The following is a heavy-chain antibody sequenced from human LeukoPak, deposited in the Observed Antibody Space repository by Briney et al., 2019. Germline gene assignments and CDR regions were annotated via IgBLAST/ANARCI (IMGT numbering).Heavy chain of an antibody. V-gene: IGHV3-30*04. CDR2: ISYDGSNK. D-gene: IGHD6-19*01. Sequence: GGSLRLSCAASGFTFSSYAMHWVRQAPGKGLEWVAVISYDGSNKYYADSVKGRFTISRDNPKNTLYLQMNSLRAEDTAVYYCARDLVGWYDPQYYYYYGMDVWGQGTTVTVSS. CDR1: GFTFSSYA. CDR3: ARDLVGWYDPQYYYYYGMDV. J-gene: IGHJ6*02.